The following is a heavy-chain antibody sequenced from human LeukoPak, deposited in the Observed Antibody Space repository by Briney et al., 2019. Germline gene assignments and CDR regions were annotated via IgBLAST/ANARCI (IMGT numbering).Heavy chain of an antibody. D-gene: IGHD4-17*01. CDR3: AKVLFMTTGPPFDY. Sequence: GGSLRLSCAASGFTFSSYWMSWVRQAPGEGLEWVAKINQDGTEKAYVDSVRGRFTISRDNSKNTLYLQMNSLRAEDTAVYYCAKVLFMTTGPPFDYWGQGTLVTVSS. CDR2: INQDGTEK. V-gene: IGHV3-7*03. CDR1: GFTFSSYW. J-gene: IGHJ4*02.